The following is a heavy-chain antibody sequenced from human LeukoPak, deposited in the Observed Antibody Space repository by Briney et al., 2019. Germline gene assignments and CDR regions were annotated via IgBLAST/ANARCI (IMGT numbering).Heavy chain of an antibody. J-gene: IGHJ4*02. CDR3: AKDAGDIVVVPAAKHFDY. Sequence: SGGSLRLSCSASGFTFSSYGMSWVRQAPGKGLEWVSGISNSGGSTNYADSVKGRFTISRDNSKNTLYLQMNSLRAEDTAVYYCAKDAGDIVVVPAAKHFDYWGQGTLVTVSS. D-gene: IGHD2-2*01. CDR1: GFTFSSYG. V-gene: IGHV3-23*01. CDR2: ISNSGGST.